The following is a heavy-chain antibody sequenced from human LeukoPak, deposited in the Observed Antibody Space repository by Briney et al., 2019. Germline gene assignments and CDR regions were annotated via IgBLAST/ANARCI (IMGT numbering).Heavy chain of an antibody. CDR1: GFTFSSYE. V-gene: IGHV3-48*03. D-gene: IGHD1-26*01. CDR3: ARAWVVGANDY. Sequence: PGGSLRLSCAASGFTFSSYEMNWVRQAPGKGPEWVSYISSSGSTIYYADSVKGRFTISRDNAKNSLYLQMNSLRAEDTAVYYCARAWVVGANDYWGQGTLVTVSS. CDR2: ISSSGSTI. J-gene: IGHJ4*02.